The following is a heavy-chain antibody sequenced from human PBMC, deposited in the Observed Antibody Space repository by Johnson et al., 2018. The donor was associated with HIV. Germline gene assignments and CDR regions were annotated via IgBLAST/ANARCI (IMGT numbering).Heavy chain of an antibody. J-gene: IGHJ3*02. Sequence: VQLVESGGGLVKPGGSLRLSCAASAFTFSSYWMHWVRQAPGKGLVWVSRINSNGSSTSYADSVKGRFTISRDNAKNTLYLQMNSLRAEDTAVYYCATEFTMVQGLIWGQGTMVTVSS. CDR2: INSNGSST. V-gene: IGHV3-74*01. CDR3: ATEFTMVQGLI. CDR1: AFTFSSYW. D-gene: IGHD3-10*01.